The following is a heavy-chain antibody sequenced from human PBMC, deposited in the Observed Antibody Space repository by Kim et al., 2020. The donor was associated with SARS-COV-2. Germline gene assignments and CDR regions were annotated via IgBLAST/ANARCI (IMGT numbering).Heavy chain of an antibody. Sequence: ASVKVSCKASGYTFTSYAMHWVRQAPGQRLEWMGWINAGNGNTKYSQKFQGRVTITRDTSASTAYMELSSLRSEDTAVYYCARGGVGATYNWFDPWGQGTLVTVSS. V-gene: IGHV1-3*01. CDR2: INAGNGNT. CDR3: ARGGVGATYNWFDP. CDR1: GYTFTSYA. J-gene: IGHJ5*02. D-gene: IGHD1-26*01.